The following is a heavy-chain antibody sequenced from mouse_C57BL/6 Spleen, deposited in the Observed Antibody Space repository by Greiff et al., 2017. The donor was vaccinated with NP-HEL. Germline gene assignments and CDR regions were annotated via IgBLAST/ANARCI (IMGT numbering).Heavy chain of an antibody. CDR2: ISGGGGNT. J-gene: IGHJ1*03. V-gene: IGHV5-9*01. CDR1: GFTFSSYT. Sequence: EVQLQESGGGLVKPGGSLKLSCAASGFTFSSYTMSWVRQTPEKRLEWVATISGGGGNTYYPDSVKGRFTISRDNAKNTLYLQMSSLRSEDTALYYCARRPGPYWYFDVWGTGTTVTVSS. CDR3: ARRPGPYWYFDV.